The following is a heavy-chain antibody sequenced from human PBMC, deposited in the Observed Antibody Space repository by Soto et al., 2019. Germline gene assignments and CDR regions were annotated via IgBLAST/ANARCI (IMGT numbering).Heavy chain of an antibody. V-gene: IGHV3-74*01. D-gene: IGHD3-16*02. Sequence: QTGGSLRLSCAASGFTFSSYWMHWVRQVPEKGLVWVSRINSDGSITNYADAVKGRFTISRDNVKNTLYLQMNSLRAEDTAVYYCVRYPRSVGGSYRPDYWGQGTLVTVSS. J-gene: IGHJ4*02. CDR1: GFTFSSYW. CDR2: INSDGSIT. CDR3: VRYPRSVGGSYRPDY.